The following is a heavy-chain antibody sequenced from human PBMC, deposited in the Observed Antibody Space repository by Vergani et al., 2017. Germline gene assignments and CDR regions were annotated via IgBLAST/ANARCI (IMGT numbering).Heavy chain of an antibody. CDR1: GFTFSSYD. CDR3: ARAVSTTVGDPSGY. CDR2: IGTAGDT. V-gene: IGHV3-13*01. D-gene: IGHD4-23*01. Sequence: EVQLVESGGGLVQPGGSLRLSCAASGFTFSSYDMHWVRQATGQGLEWVSAIGTAGDTYYPGSVKGRFTISRENAKNSLYLQMNSLRAGDTAIYYCARAVSTTVGDPSGYWGQGTLVTVSS. J-gene: IGHJ4*02.